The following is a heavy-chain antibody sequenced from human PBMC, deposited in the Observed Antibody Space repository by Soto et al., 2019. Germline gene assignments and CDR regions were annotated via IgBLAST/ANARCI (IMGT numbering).Heavy chain of an antibody. CDR2: ISGSGTGT. Sequence: EVQLLESGGGLVQPGGSLRLACAASGFSFSSYAMGWVRQSPGKGLEWVSGISGSGTGTSYADSVKGRFTISRDNSKDTLYLQMNSLRAEDSAMYYCAKARAVYDDYVLVFDHWGQGTLVTVSS. V-gene: IGHV3-23*01. J-gene: IGHJ4*02. CDR3: AKARAVYDDYVLVFDH. D-gene: IGHD4-17*01. CDR1: GFSFSSYA.